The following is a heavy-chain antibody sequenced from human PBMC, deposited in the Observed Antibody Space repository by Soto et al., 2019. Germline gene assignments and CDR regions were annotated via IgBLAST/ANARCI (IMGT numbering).Heavy chain of an antibody. CDR1: GGSMSRYY. J-gene: IGHJ5*02. Sequence: SETLSLTCTVSGGSMSRYYWTWIRQPPGKGLEWIGNIHYTGSTNYNPSLKGRVTILLGTSTSQFSLKVSSVTAADTAVYYCARDLTISSTDGPLDPWGHGTLVTVSS. CDR2: IHYTGST. D-gene: IGHD1-1*01. CDR3: ARDLTISSTDGPLDP. V-gene: IGHV4-59*01.